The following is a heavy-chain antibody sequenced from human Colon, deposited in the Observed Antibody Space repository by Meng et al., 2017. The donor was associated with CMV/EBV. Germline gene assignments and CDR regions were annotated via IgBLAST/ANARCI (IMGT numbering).Heavy chain of an antibody. CDR2: INTDGAST. D-gene: IGHD2/OR15-2a*01. J-gene: IGHJ4*02. Sequence: GGSLRLSCAASGFTFRAYCMHWVRQVPGKGLEWVARINTDGASTTYADSVRGRFTISRNNTKDTVFLQMTRLRADDTAIYYCVRDKGDGFHRFHYFVDWGQGTQVTVSS. V-gene: IGHV3-74*01. CDR3: VRDKGDGFHRFHYFVD. CDR1: GFTFRAYC.